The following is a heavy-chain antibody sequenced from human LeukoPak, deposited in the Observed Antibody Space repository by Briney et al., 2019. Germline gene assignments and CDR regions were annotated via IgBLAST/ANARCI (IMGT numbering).Heavy chain of an antibody. Sequence: GGSLRLSCAASGFTFSSYWMSWVRQAPGKGLEWVANIKQDGSEKYYVDSVKGRFTISRDNAKNSLYLQMNSLRAEDTAVYYCARGGAVVRVPPNYWGQGTLVTVSS. CDR3: ARGGAVVRVPPNY. D-gene: IGHD3-10*01. CDR2: IKQDGSEK. V-gene: IGHV3-7*01. J-gene: IGHJ4*02. CDR1: GFTFSSYW.